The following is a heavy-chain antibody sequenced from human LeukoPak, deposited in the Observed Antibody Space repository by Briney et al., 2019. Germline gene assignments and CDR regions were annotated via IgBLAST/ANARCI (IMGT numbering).Heavy chain of an antibody. D-gene: IGHD5-12*01. CDR3: AGYDRYYFDY. J-gene: IGHJ4*02. V-gene: IGHV4-59*01. Sequence: SETLSLTCTVSGGSISSYYWSWIRQPPGKGLEWIGYIYYSGSTNYNPSLKSRVTISVDTSKNQFSLKLSSVTAADTAVYYCAGYDRYYFDYWGQGTLVTVSS. CDR2: IYYSGST. CDR1: GGSISSYY.